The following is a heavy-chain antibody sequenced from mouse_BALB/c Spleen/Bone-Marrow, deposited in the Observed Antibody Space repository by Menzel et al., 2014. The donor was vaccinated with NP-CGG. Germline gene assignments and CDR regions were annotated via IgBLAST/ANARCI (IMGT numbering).Heavy chain of an antibody. CDR3: ARWVPYWEFAY. CDR1: GYTFSGYW. J-gene: IGHJ3*01. V-gene: IGHV1-9*01. CDR2: ILPGSGST. Sequence: VQLQQSGAELMKPGASVKISCKATGYTFSGYWIEWVKQRPGHGLEWIGEILPGSGSTNYNEKFKGKATFTADTSSNTAYMQLSSLTSEDFAVYYCARWVPYWEFAYWGQGTLVTVSA. D-gene: IGHD4-1*01.